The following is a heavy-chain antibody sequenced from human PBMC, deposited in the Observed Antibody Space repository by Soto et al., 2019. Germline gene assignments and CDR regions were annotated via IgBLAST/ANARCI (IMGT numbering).Heavy chain of an antibody. D-gene: IGHD3-22*01. J-gene: IGHJ6*02. CDR1: GFTFSSYW. CDR2: INSDGSST. V-gene: IGHV3-74*01. CDR3: ARAGGSNYYDSSGYYLGGYYGMAV. Sequence: GGSLRLSCAASGFTFSSYWMHWVRQAPGKGLVWVSCINSDGSSTSYADSVKGRFTISRDNAKNSLYQQMNSLRAEDTAVYYCARAGGSNYYDSSGYYLGGYYGMAVWGQGTTVTVSS.